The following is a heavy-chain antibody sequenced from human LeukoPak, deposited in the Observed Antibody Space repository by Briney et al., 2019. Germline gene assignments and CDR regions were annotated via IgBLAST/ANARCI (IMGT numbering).Heavy chain of an antibody. J-gene: IGHJ4*02. CDR2: IDPNSGGT. V-gene: IGHV1-2*02. Sequence: ASVTVSCKASGYTFTGYYMHWVRQAPGQGLEWMGWIDPNSGGTNYAQKFQGRVTMTRDTSISTAYMELSRLRSDDTAVYYRARGADWVVVPAATDYWGQGTLVTVSS. CDR1: GYTFTGYY. CDR3: ARGADWVVVPAATDY. D-gene: IGHD2-2*01.